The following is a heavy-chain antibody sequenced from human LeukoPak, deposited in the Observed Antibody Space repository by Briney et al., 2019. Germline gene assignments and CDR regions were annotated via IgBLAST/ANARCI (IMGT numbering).Heavy chain of an antibody. J-gene: IGHJ4*02. CDR2: IYTSGNT. D-gene: IGHD6-19*01. CDR3: ARSHIAVAGLFDY. V-gene: IGHV4-4*07. Sequence: SETLSLTCTVSGGSISSYYWSWIWQPAGKGLEWIGRIYTSGNTNYNPSLKSRVTMSVDTSKNQFSLKLSSVTAADTAVYYCARSHIAVAGLFDYWGQGTLVTVSS. CDR1: GGSISSYY.